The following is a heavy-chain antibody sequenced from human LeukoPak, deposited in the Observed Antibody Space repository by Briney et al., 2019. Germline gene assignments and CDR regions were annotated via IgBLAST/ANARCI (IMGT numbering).Heavy chain of an antibody. CDR2: ISAYNGNT. Sequence: ASVKVSCKASGYTFTSYGISWVRQAPGQGLEWMGWISAYNGNTNYAQNVQARVTMTTDTSTNTAYMELRSLRSDDTAVYYCAKDIHPGLDSGASCCFDYWGQGTLVTVSS. J-gene: IGHJ4*02. V-gene: IGHV1-18*01. CDR1: GYTFTSYG. CDR3: AKDIHPGLDSGASCCFDY. D-gene: IGHD3-22*01.